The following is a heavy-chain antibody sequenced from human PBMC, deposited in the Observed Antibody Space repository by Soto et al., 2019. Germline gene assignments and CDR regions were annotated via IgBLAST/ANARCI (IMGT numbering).Heavy chain of an antibody. D-gene: IGHD6-19*01. CDR1: GGSISSYY. V-gene: IGHV4-59*13. CDR2: IYYSGST. Sequence: PSETPSLTYTVSGGSISSYYWSWIRQPPGKGLEWIGYIYYSGSTNYNPSLKSRVTISVDTSKNQFSLKLSSVTAADTAVYYCARDSSGWLFDCWGQGTLVTVSS. CDR3: ARDSSGWLFDC. J-gene: IGHJ4*02.